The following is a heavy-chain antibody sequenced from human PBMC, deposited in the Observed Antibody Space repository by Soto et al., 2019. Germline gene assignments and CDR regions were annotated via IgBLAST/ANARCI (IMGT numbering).Heavy chain of an antibody. CDR2: IYYSGST. Sequence: SETLSLTCTVSGGSISSYYWSGIRKPPGKGLEWIGYIYYSGSTNYNPSLKSRVTISVDTSKNQFSLKLSSVTAADTAVYYCARFGAAAAHDDNWGRGVLVTVSS. CDR1: GGSISSYY. V-gene: IGHV4-59*01. J-gene: IGHJ4*01. D-gene: IGHD6-13*01. CDR3: ARFGAAAAHDDN.